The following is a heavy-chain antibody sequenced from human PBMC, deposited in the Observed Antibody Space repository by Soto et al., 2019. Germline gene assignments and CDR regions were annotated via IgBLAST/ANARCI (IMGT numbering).Heavy chain of an antibody. D-gene: IGHD2-21*02. CDR1: GFTFSSYA. Sequence: QVQLVESGGGVVQPGRSLRLSCAASGFTFSSYAMHWVRQAPGKGLEWVAVISYDGSNKYYADSVKGRFTISRDNSKNTLYLQMNSLRAEDTAVYYCAREGVYCGGDCFTETHNWFDPWGQGTLVTVSS. CDR2: ISYDGSNK. J-gene: IGHJ5*02. V-gene: IGHV3-30-3*01. CDR3: AREGVYCGGDCFTETHNWFDP.